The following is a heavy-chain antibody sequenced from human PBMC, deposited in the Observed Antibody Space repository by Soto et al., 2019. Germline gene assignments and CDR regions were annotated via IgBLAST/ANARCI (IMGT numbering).Heavy chain of an antibody. Sequence: KTSETLSLTCAVSGGSISSSNWWSWVRQLPGKGLEWIGEIYNSGSTNYNPSLKSRVTISVDKSKNQFSLKLSSVTAADTAVYYCASRNGHVWGSYRAYYFDYWGHGPLVTVSS. CDR3: ASRNGHVWGSYRAYYFDY. D-gene: IGHD3-16*02. CDR1: GGSISSSNW. CDR2: IYNSGST. J-gene: IGHJ4*01. V-gene: IGHV4-4*02.